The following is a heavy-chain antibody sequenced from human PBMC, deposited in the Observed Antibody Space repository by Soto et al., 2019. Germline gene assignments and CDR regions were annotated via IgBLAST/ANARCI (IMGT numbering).Heavy chain of an antibody. V-gene: IGHV1-69*06. CDR1: GDTFSTYA. CDR3: ARQMVNSGWYYGNWFDP. CDR2: IIPIFNTA. Sequence: QEQLVQSGAEVKKPGSSVKVSCKVSGDTFSTYAISWVRQAPGKGLEWMGGIIPIFNTAKYAQKFQGRVTITADKSTTTAHMELSSLRSEDTAVYYCARQMVNSGWYYGNWFDPWGQGTLVTVSS. D-gene: IGHD6-19*01. J-gene: IGHJ5*02.